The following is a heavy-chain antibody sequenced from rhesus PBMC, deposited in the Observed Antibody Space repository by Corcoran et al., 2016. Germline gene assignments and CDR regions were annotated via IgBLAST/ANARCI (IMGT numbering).Heavy chain of an antibody. CDR2: INSGGGST. CDR1: GFTFSSYG. V-gene: IGHV3S5*01. CDR3: AIRTYYYDSGYYNPTGY. D-gene: IGHD3-28*01. Sequence: EVQLVESGGGLVQPGGSLRLSCAASGFTFSSYGLHWVRQAPGKGLEWVSAINSGGGSTYYADSGKGRFTISRDNSKNPLSLQMNSLRAEDTAVYYCAIRTYYYDSGYYNPTGYWGQGVLVTVSS. J-gene: IGHJ4*01.